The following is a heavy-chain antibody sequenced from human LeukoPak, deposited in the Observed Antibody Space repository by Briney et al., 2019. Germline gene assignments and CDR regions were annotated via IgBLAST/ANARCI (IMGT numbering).Heavy chain of an antibody. CDR3: ARGLIYFEV. J-gene: IGHJ4*02. CDR1: GFTFSTYW. D-gene: IGHD3-9*01. Sequence: PGGSLGLSCAASGFTFSTYWMTWVRQAPGKGLEWVANIKDDGSEKSYEDSVKGRFTISRDNANNAVYLQMDTLRVEDTAVYYCARGLIYFEVWGQGTLVSVSS. V-gene: IGHV3-7*04. CDR2: IKDDGSEK.